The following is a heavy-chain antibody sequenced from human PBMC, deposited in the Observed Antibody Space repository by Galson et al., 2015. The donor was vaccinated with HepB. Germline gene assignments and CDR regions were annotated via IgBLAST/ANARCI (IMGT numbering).Heavy chain of an antibody. V-gene: IGHV3-73*01. CDR1: GFTFSGSA. Sequence: SLRLSCAASGFTFSGSAIHRVRQASGKGPEWVGRIRSKASNYAASYVPPLKGRLTISRDDSTNMAYRHMKSLKTEDTAVYYWIRLGDFSGYSSRWGQGTLVTV. CDR2: IRSKASNYAA. J-gene: IGHJ4*02. D-gene: IGHD5-12*01. CDR3: IRLGDFSGYSSR.